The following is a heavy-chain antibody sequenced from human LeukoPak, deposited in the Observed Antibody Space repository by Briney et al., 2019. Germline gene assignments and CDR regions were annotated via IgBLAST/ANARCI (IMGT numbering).Heavy chain of an antibody. CDR1: GFTFSSYA. CDR3: AKSSIPNYYDSSGYLIDPLGTFDY. D-gene: IGHD3-22*01. Sequence: PGGSLRLSCAASGFTFSSYAMSWVRQAPGKGLEWVSAISWNSGSIGYADSVKGRFTISRDNAKNSLYLQMNSLRAEDTALYYCAKSSIPNYYDSSGYLIDPLGTFDYWGQGTLVTVSS. V-gene: IGHV3-9*01. J-gene: IGHJ4*02. CDR2: ISWNSGSI.